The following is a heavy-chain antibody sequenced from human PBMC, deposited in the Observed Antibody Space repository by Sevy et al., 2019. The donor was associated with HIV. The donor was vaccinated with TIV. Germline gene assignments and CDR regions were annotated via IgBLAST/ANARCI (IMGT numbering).Heavy chain of an antibody. D-gene: IGHD3-22*01. Sequence: GGSLRLSCAASGFTFSSYAMHWVRQAPGKGLEWVAVISYDGSNKYYADSVKDRFTISRDNSKNTLYLQMNSLSAEDTAVYYCARSYYDSSGYFPTGYFDYWGQGTLVTVSS. CDR3: ARSYYDSSGYFPTGYFDY. CDR1: GFTFSSYA. V-gene: IGHV3-30-3*01. CDR2: ISYDGSNK. J-gene: IGHJ4*02.